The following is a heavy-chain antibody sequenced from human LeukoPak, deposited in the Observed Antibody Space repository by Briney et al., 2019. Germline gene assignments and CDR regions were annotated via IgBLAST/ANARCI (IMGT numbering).Heavy chain of an antibody. Sequence: GASVKVSCKASGYTFTSYGISWVRQDPGQGLELMAWISACNGNTNYAQKLQGRVTMTTDTSTSTAYMELRSLRSDDTAVYYCASSVILTGYYTDYYYGMDVWGKGTTVTVSS. V-gene: IGHV1-18*04. CDR1: GYTFTSYG. CDR3: ASSVILTGYYTDYYYGMDV. J-gene: IGHJ6*04. CDR2: ISACNGNT. D-gene: IGHD3-9*01.